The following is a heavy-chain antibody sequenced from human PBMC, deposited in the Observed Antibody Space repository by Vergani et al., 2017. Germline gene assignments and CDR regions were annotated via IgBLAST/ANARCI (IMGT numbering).Heavy chain of an antibody. CDR3: ARDATRYCSSTSCYNDGMDY. Sequence: QVQLVQSGAEVKKPGASMKVSCKASGYTFTSSYVHWVRQAPGQGLEWMGIINPSGGSTSYAQKFQGRVTMTRDTSTSTVYMELSSLRAEDTAVYYCARDATRYCSSTSCYNDGMDYWGQGTLVTVSS. J-gene: IGHJ4*02. V-gene: IGHV1-46*01. CDR2: INPSGGST. CDR1: GYTFTSSY. D-gene: IGHD2-2*02.